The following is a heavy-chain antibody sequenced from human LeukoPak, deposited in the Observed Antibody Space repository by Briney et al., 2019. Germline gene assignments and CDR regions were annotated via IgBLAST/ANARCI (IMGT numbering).Heavy chain of an antibody. CDR3: ATGRVGVWNVVPFDY. CDR2: FDPEDGET. J-gene: IGHJ4*02. V-gene: IGHV1-24*01. D-gene: IGHD2-2*01. CDR1: GYTLTELS. Sequence: ASVKVSCKVPGYTLTELSMHWVRQAPGKGLEWMGGFDPEDGETIYAQKFQGRVTMTEDTSTDTAYMELSSLRSEDTAVYYCATGRVGVWNVVPFDYWGQGTLVTVSS.